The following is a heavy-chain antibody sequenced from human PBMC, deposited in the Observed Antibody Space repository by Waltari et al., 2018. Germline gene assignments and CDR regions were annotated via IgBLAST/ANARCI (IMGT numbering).Heavy chain of an antibody. CDR2: IIPIFGTA. Sequence: QVQLVQSGAEVKKPGSSVKVSCKASGGTFSSYAISWVRQAPGQGLGWMGRIIPIFGTANYAQKFQGRVTITADKSTSTAYMELSSLRSEDTAVYYCARDRDYIWGSYRQPYNWFDPWGQGTLVTVSS. CDR3: ARDRDYIWGSYRQPYNWFDP. CDR1: GGTFSSYA. J-gene: IGHJ5*02. D-gene: IGHD3-16*02. V-gene: IGHV1-69*08.